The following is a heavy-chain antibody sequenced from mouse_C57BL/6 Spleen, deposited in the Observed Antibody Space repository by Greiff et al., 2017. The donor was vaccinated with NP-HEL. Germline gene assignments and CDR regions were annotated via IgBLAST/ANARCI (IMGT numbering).Heavy chain of an antibody. D-gene: IGHD2-5*01. Sequence: EVLLVESVGGLVKPGGSLKLSCAASGFTFSSSTLSWVRQTPEKRLEWVATISGGGGNTYYPDSVKGRFTISRDNAKNTLYLQMSSLRSEDTALYYCARQDYSNYDHYYAMDYWGQGTSVTVSS. CDR1: GFTFSSST. CDR3: ARQDYSNYDHYYAMDY. CDR2: ISGGGGNT. J-gene: IGHJ4*01. V-gene: IGHV5-9*01.